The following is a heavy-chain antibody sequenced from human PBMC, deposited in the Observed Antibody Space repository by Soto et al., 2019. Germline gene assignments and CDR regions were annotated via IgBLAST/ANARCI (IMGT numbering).Heavy chain of an antibody. V-gene: IGHV1-69*06. J-gene: IGHJ4*02. CDR1: GGTFSSYA. Sequence: QVRLVQSGAEVKKPGSSVKVSCKASGGTFSSYAISWVRQAPGQGLEWMGGIIPIFGTANYAQKFQGRVTITADKSTSTAYMELSSLRSEDTAVYYCARGRGRWLQLRITDYFDYWGQGTLVTVSS. D-gene: IGHD5-12*01. CDR3: ARGRGRWLQLRITDYFDY. CDR2: IIPIFGTA.